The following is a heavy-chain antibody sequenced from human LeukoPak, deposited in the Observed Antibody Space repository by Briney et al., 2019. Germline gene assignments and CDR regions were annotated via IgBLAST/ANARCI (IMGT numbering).Heavy chain of an antibody. CDR3: ARRTSGWYGIDY. V-gene: IGHV4-4*02. CDR2: ICHSGST. J-gene: IGHJ4*02. D-gene: IGHD6-19*01. Sequence: PSETLSLTCVVSGCSISSSNLWCLVRHPPGKVVEFIGEICHSGSTNYNPSLKSRFTMSVDKSKNQFSLNLSSVTAADTAVYYCARRTSGWYGIDYWGQGTLVTVSS. CDR1: GCSISSSNL.